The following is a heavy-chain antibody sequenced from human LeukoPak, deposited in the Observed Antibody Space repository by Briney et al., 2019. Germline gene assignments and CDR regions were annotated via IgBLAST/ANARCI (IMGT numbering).Heavy chain of an antibody. V-gene: IGHV3-74*01. CDR2: INSDGRTT. J-gene: IGHJ4*02. D-gene: IGHD3-22*01. CDR3: AMIKEG. CDR1: GFTFSDNW. Sequence: GGSLRLSCAASGFTFSDNWMHWVLQAPGKGLVWVSRINSDGRTTTYADSVKGRCTISRDNAKNTLYLQMNSLRAEDTAVYYCAMIKEGWGQGILVTVSS.